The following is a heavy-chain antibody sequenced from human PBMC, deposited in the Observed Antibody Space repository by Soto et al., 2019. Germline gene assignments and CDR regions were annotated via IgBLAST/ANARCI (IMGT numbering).Heavy chain of an antibody. CDR2: IYYSGST. Sequence: SETLSLTCTVSGGSISSSSYYWGWIRQPPGKGLEWIGSIYYSGSTYYNPSLKSRVTISVDTSKNQFSLKLSSVTAADTAVYYCARHAITRLHIVVVTAIYYFDYWGQGTLVTVSS. V-gene: IGHV4-39*01. D-gene: IGHD2-21*02. CDR1: GGSISSSSYY. J-gene: IGHJ4*02. CDR3: ARHAITRLHIVVVTAIYYFDY.